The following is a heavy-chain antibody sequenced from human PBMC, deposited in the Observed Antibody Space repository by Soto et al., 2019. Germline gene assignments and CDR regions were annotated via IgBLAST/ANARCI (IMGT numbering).Heavy chain of an antibody. CDR2: ISGSGGST. J-gene: IGHJ4*02. Sequence: GGSLRLSCAASGFTFSSYAMSWVRQAPGKGLEWVSAISGSGGSTYYADSVKGRFTISRDNSKNTLYLQMNSLRAEDTAVYYCAKDRALGLDYVFWSGYYISTPSTFDYWGQGTLVTV. CDR1: GFTFSSYA. V-gene: IGHV3-23*01. CDR3: AKDRALGLDYVFWSGYYISTPSTFDY. D-gene: IGHD3-3*01.